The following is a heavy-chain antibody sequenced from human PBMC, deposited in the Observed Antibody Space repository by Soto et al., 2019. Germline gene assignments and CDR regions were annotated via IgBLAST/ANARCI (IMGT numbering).Heavy chain of an antibody. CDR2: ISSSGSPI. D-gene: IGHD2-2*02. Sequence: GGSLRLSCAASGFTFSSYEMNWVRQAPGKGLEWVSYISSSGSPIDYADSVKGRFTISRDNAKNSLYLQMNSLRDEDTAVYYCARSWGVYCSSTSCYSPWLDPWGQGTQVTVSS. V-gene: IGHV3-48*03. J-gene: IGHJ5*02. CDR3: ARSWGVYCSSTSCYSPWLDP. CDR1: GFTFSSYE.